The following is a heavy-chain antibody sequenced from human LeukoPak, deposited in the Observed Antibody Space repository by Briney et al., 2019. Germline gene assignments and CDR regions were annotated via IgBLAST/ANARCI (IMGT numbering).Heavy chain of an antibody. Sequence: PGGSLRLSCVASGFTFSSYAMSWVRQAPGKGLEWVSAISSSGGNTYYADSVKGRFTISRDNSKNTLYLQMNSLRAEDTAVYYCAKGGSDYDDHGYSFDYWGQGALVTVSS. CDR2: ISSSGGNT. V-gene: IGHV3-23*01. J-gene: IGHJ4*02. D-gene: IGHD1-26*01. CDR1: GFTFSSYA. CDR3: AKGGSDYDDHGYSFDY.